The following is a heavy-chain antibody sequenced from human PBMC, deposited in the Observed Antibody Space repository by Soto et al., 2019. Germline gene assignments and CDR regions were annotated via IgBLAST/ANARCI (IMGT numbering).Heavy chain of an antibody. Sequence: LETLSLTCTVSGGSSSSSSYYWGWIRQPPGKGLEWIGSIYYSGSTYYNPSLKSRVTISVDTSKNQSSLKLSSVTAADTAVYYCARGDRRGWFGELLALWGQGTLVTVSS. CDR2: IYYSGST. J-gene: IGHJ4*02. CDR3: ARGDRRGWFGELLAL. CDR1: GGSSSSSSYY. V-gene: IGHV4-39*01. D-gene: IGHD3-10*01.